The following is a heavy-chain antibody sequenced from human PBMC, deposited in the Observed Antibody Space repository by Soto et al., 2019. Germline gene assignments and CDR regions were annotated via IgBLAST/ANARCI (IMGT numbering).Heavy chain of an antibody. CDR1: GYTFTSYA. Sequence: ASVKVSCKASGYTFTSYAMHWVRQAPGQRLEWMGWINAGNGNTKYSQKFQGRVTITRDTSASTAYMELRSLRSDDTAVYYCARDRHCSGGSCYNRFWYFDLWGRGTLVTVSS. J-gene: IGHJ2*01. CDR3: ARDRHCSGGSCYNRFWYFDL. D-gene: IGHD2-15*01. CDR2: INAGNGNT. V-gene: IGHV1-3*01.